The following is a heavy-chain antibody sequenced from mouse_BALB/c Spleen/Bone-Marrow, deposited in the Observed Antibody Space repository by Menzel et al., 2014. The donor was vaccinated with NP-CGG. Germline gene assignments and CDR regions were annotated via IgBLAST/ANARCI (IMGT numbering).Heavy chain of an antibody. Sequence: VQLQQSGPSLVKPSRTPSLTCSVTGDSITSGYWNWIRKFPGNKLEYMGYISYSGSTYYNPSLKSRISITRDTSKNQYYLQLNSVTTEDTATYYCARSRDYYGNSLDYWGQGTTLTVSS. CDR1: GDSITSGY. J-gene: IGHJ2*01. V-gene: IGHV3-8*02. D-gene: IGHD2-1*01. CDR2: ISYSGST. CDR3: ARSRDYYGNSLDY.